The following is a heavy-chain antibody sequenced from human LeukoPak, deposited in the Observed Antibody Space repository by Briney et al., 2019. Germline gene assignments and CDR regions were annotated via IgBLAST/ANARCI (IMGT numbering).Heavy chain of an antibody. CDR1: GYSISSGYY. Sequence: SETLSLTCTVSGYSISSGYYWGWIRQPPGKGLEWIGSIYHSGSTYYNPSLKSRVTISVDTSKNQFSLKLSSVTAADTAVYYCARERTYYDSSVGFDPWGQGTLVTVSS. J-gene: IGHJ5*02. CDR3: ARERTYYDSSVGFDP. CDR2: IYHSGST. V-gene: IGHV4-38-2*02. D-gene: IGHD3-22*01.